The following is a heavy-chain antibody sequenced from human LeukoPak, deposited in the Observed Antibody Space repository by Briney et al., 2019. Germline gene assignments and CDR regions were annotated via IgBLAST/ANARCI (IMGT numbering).Heavy chain of an antibody. V-gene: IGHV1-46*01. CDR3: AREVIAAAGTFYYYGMDV. J-gene: IGHJ6*02. D-gene: IGHD6-13*01. CDR2: INPSGGST. Sequence: ASVKVSCKASGYTFTSYYMHWVRQAPGQGLEWMGIINPSGGSTSYAQKFQGRVTMTRDTSTSTVYMELSSLRSEDTAAYYCAREVIAAAGTFYYYGMDVWGQGTTVTVSS. CDR1: GYTFTSYY.